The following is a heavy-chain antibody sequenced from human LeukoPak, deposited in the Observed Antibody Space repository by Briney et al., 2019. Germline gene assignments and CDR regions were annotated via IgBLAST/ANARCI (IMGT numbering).Heavy chain of an antibody. CDR3: ARAEDYYDSSGYLYYYGMDV. Sequence: SETLSLTCTVSGGSISSYYWSWIRQPPGTGLEWIGYIYYSGSTNYNPSLKSRVTISVDTSKNQFSLKLSSVTAADTAVYYCARAEDYYDSSGYLYYYGMDVWGQGTTVTVSS. J-gene: IGHJ6*02. D-gene: IGHD3-22*01. CDR1: GGSISSYY. CDR2: IYYSGST. V-gene: IGHV4-59*01.